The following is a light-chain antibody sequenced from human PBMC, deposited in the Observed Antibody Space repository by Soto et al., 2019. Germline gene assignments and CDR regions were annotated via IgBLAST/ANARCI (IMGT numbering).Light chain of an antibody. J-gene: IGKJ5*01. CDR2: GAS. CDR3: QQYAPHRAYT. Sequence: EIVLTQSPGTLSLSPGERATLSCRASQSVSSSYLAWYQQKPGQAPRLLIYGASSRATGIPDRFSGSGSGTDFTLTISRLEPEDFAVYYCQQYAPHRAYTFGQGTRLEIK. V-gene: IGKV3-20*01. CDR1: QSVSSSY.